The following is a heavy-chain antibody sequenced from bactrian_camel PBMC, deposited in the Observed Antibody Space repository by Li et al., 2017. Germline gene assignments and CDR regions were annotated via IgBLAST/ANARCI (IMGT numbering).Heavy chain of an antibody. CDR3: AADRTCRGWVVTGTGNGADY. Sequence: HVQLVESGGGSVQAGGSLRLSCVVSGYIYRPHNMAWFRQAPGKEREAVASIYTGAVGTCYAASVKGRFTISHDNAKNTLYLQMNSLKPEDTAMYYCAADRTCRGWVVTGTGNGADYWGQGTQVTVS. D-gene: IGHD2*01. J-gene: IGHJ4*01. V-gene: IGHV3S54*01. CDR2: IYTGAVGT. CDR1: GYIYRPHN.